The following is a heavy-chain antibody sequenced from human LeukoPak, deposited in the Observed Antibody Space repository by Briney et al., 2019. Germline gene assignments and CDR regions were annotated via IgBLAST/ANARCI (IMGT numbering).Heavy chain of an antibody. Sequence: GRSLRLSCAASGFTFSSYAMHWVRQAPGKGLEWVAVISYDGSNKYYADSVKGRFTISRDNSKNTLYLQMNSLRAEDTAVYYCARGSNYYDSSYFDYWGQGTLVTVPS. V-gene: IGHV3-30-3*01. D-gene: IGHD3-22*01. CDR2: ISYDGSNK. CDR1: GFTFSSYA. CDR3: ARGSNYYDSSYFDY. J-gene: IGHJ4*02.